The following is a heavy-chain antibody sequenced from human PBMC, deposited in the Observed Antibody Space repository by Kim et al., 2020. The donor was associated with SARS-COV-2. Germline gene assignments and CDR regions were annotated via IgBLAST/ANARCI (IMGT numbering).Heavy chain of an antibody. CDR3: TTYLVVPAATSDY. V-gene: IGHV3-15*01. Sequence: YAAPVKGRFTISRDDSKNTLYLQMNSLKTEDTAVYYCTTYLVVPAATSDYWGQGTLVTVSS. D-gene: IGHD2-2*01. J-gene: IGHJ4*02.